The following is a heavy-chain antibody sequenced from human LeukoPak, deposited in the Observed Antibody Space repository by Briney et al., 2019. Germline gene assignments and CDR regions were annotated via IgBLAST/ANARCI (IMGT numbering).Heavy chain of an antibody. Sequence: SETLSLTCTVSSGSISSYYWSWIRQPAGEGLEWIGHIYATGSTNYNPSLKSRVTMSVDTSNNQFSLKLSSVTAADTAVYYCAKNKGSAPLRPHDYWGQGTLITVSS. CDR3: AKNKGSAPLRPHDY. CDR1: SGSISSYY. J-gene: IGHJ4*02. V-gene: IGHV4-4*07. D-gene: IGHD6-25*01. CDR2: IYATGST.